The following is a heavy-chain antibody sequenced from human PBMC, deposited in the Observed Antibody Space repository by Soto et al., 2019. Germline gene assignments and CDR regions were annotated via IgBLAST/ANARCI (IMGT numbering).Heavy chain of an antibody. J-gene: IGHJ5*02. V-gene: IGHV4-4*02. Sequence: QVQLQESGPGLVKPSGTLSLTCAVSGGSISSSNWWSWVRQPPGKGLEWIGEIYHSGSTNYNPSLKSRVTISVDPSKSQFSLMLSSVTAADAAVYYCARGAAGTSLGWFDPWGQGTLVTVSS. D-gene: IGHD6-13*01. CDR1: GGSISSSNW. CDR2: IYHSGST. CDR3: ARGAAGTSLGWFDP.